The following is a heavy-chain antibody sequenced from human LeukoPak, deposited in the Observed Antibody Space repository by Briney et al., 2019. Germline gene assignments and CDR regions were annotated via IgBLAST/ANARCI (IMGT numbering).Heavy chain of an antibody. CDR3: ARAPRDRGYSYGYFGY. Sequence: GRSLRLSCAASGFTFRSYAMHWVRQAPGKGLEWLAVISYDGSNKYYADAVKGRFTISRDNSKNTLYLQMNSRRAEDAAVYYCARAPRDRGYSYGYFGYWGQGTLVTVSS. CDR1: GFTFRSYA. D-gene: IGHD5-18*01. CDR2: ISYDGSNK. V-gene: IGHV3-30*04. J-gene: IGHJ4*02.